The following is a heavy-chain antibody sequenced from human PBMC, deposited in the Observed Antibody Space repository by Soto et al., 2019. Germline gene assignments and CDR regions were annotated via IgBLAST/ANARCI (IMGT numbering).Heavy chain of an antibody. CDR1: GYTFTSYD. V-gene: IGHV1-8*01. Sequence: QVQLVQSGAEVKKPGASVKVSCKASGYTFTSYDINWVRQATGQGLEWMGWMNPNSGNTGYAQKFQGRVTMTRNTSISTAYMELSSLRSKDTAVYYCARSYDFWSGYYTENWFDPWGQGTLVTVSS. CDR3: ARSYDFWSGYYTENWFDP. CDR2: MNPNSGNT. J-gene: IGHJ5*02. D-gene: IGHD3-3*01.